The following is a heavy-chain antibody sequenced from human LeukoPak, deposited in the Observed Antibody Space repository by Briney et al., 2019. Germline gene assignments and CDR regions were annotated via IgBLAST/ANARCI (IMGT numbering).Heavy chain of an antibody. V-gene: IGHV3-15*01. J-gene: IGHJ4*02. CDR2: IKSKTDGETT. D-gene: IGHD3-10*01. CDR3: TTDLGTYYHGSQRLIPIDY. Sequence: PGGSLRLSCAASGFTFSSYAMSWVRQAPGKGLEWIGRIKSKTDGETTNYAEPVRGRFTISRDDSKSAVYLQMNSLKIEDTAVYYCTTDLGTYYHGSQRLIPIDYWGQGTLVTVSS. CDR1: GFTFSSYA.